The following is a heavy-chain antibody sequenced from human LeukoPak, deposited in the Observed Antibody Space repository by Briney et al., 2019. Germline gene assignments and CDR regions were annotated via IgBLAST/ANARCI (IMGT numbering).Heavy chain of an antibody. Sequence: PGGSLRLSRAASGFTFSSYWMSWVRQAPGKGLEWVANIKQDGSEEYYVDSVKGRYTISRDNAKNSLYLQMNSLRAEDTAVYYCARDRPGRYSYGCGAFDIWGQGTMVTVSS. CDR3: ARDRPGRYSYGCGAFDI. CDR1: GFTFSSYW. J-gene: IGHJ3*02. CDR2: IKQDGSEE. V-gene: IGHV3-7*01. D-gene: IGHD5-18*01.